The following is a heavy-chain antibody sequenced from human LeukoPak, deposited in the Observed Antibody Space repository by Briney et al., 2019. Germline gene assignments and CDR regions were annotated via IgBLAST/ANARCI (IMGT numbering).Heavy chain of an antibody. D-gene: IGHD3-10*01. CDR1: GFPFSQAW. CDR2: IVSKIDGETK. V-gene: IGHV3-15*04. Sequence: GGSLRLSCAASGFPFSQAWMSWVRQAPGKGLEWVGRIVSKIDGETKEYGAAVKGRFTISRDDSKNMMYLQMNSLKTEDAAVYYCAKLPISSLGDFGSGSYRFDPWGQGTLVTVSS. J-gene: IGHJ5*02. CDR3: AKLPISSLGDFGSGSYRFDP.